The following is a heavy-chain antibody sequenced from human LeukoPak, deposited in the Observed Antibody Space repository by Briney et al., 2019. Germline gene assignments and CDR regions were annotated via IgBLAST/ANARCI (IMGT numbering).Heavy chain of an antibody. CDR2: IIPIFGTA. V-gene: IGHV1-69*13. Sequence: SVKVSCKASGYTFTSYGISWVRQAPGQGLEWMGGIIPIFGTANYAQKFQGRVTITADESTSTAYMELSSLRSEDTAVYYCARVYGHSGSYGGFDYWGQGTLVTVSS. CDR3: ARVYGHSGSYGGFDY. D-gene: IGHD1-26*01. J-gene: IGHJ4*02. CDR1: GYTFTSYG.